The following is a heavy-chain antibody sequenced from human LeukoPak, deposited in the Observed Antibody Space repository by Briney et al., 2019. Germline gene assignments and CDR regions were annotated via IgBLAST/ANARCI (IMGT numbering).Heavy chain of an antibody. CDR3: AAYCSGGSCYGGGVDY. CDR1: GFIFSSYE. V-gene: IGHV3-48*03. J-gene: IGHJ4*02. CDR2: ITSSGSTI. Sequence: GGSLRLSCAASGFIFSSYEMNWVRQAPGKGLECVSYITSSGSTIYYADSVKGRFTISRDNAKNSLYLQMNSLRAEDTAVYYCAAYCSGGSCYGGGVDYWGQGTLVTVYS. D-gene: IGHD2-15*01.